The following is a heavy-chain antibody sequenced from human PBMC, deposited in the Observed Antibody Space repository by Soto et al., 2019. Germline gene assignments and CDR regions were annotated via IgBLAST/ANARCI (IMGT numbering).Heavy chain of an antibody. CDR1: GFTFSSYG. Sequence: QVQLVESGGGVVQPGRSLRLPCAASGFTFSSYGMHWVRRAPGRGLGGVAVISYDGSNKYYADSVKGRFTISRDNSKNTLYLQMNSLRAEDTAVYYCAKDRRVAARYYYDYGMDVWGQGTTVTVSS. CDR2: ISYDGSNK. V-gene: IGHV3-30*18. J-gene: IGHJ6*02. D-gene: IGHD6-6*01. CDR3: AKDRRVAARYYYDYGMDV.